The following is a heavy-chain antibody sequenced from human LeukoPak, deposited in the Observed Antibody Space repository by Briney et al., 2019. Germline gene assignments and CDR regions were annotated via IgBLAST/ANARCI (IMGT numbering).Heavy chain of an antibody. V-gene: IGHV4-34*01. Sequence: PSETLSLTCAVYGGSFSGYYWSWIRQPPGKGLEWIGEINHSGSTNYNPSLKSRVTISVDTSKNQFPLKLSSVTAADTAVYYCARRLDPMVRDALKYFQHWGQGTLVTVSS. D-gene: IGHD3-10*01. CDR1: GGSFSGYY. J-gene: IGHJ1*01. CDR2: INHSGST. CDR3: ARRLDPMVRDALKYFQH.